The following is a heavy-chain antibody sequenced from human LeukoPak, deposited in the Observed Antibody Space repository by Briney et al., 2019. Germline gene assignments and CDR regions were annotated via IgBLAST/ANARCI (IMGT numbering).Heavy chain of an antibody. CDR2: ISSSSSTI. J-gene: IGHJ4*02. CDR3: AKDHYYYDSSGLLDY. D-gene: IGHD3-22*01. Sequence: GGSLRLSCAASGFTFSSYSMNWVRQAPGKGLEWVSYISSSSSTIYYADSVKGRFTISRDNSKNTLYLQMNSLRAEDTAVYYCAKDHYYYDSSGLLDYWGQGTLVTVSS. CDR1: GFTFSSYS. V-gene: IGHV3-48*01.